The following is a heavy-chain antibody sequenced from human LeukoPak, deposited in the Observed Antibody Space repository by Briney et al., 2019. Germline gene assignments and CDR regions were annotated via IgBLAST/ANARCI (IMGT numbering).Heavy chain of an antibody. D-gene: IGHD2-15*01. CDR1: GFTVSSNY. CDR2: IYSGGST. V-gene: IGHV3-53*01. Sequence: GGSLRLSCAASGFTVSSNYMSWVRQAPGKGLEWVSVIYSGGSTYYADSVKGRFTISRDNSKNTLYLRMNSLRAEDTAVYYCARDELDCSGGSCSWGQGTLVTVSS. J-gene: IGHJ5*02. CDR3: ARDELDCSGGSCS.